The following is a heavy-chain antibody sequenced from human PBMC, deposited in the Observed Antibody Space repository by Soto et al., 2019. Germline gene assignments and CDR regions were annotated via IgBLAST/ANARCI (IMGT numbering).Heavy chain of an antibody. D-gene: IGHD2-21*02. Sequence: PSETLSLTCTVPSGSVTTYYWSWIRQSPGKGLEWIGYIYNSERTDYNPSLQSRVTISVDTSKNQFSLRLTSVTASDTAVYYCVYGDSPGPIDSWGQGTLVTVSS. V-gene: IGHV4-59*02. J-gene: IGHJ4*02. CDR1: SGSVTTYY. CDR3: VYGDSPGPIDS. CDR2: IYNSERT.